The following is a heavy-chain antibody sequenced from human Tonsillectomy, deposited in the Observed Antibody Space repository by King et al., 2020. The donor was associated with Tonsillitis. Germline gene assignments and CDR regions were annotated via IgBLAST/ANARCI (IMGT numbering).Heavy chain of an antibody. CDR1: GYSISSGYY. V-gene: IGHV4-38-2*02. CDR3: ARDCSGWYGYYFDY. CDR2: IYQSGST. D-gene: IGHD6-19*01. Sequence: QLQEPGPGLVKPSETLSLTCAVSGYSISSGYYWGWIRQPPGKGLEWIGGIYQSGSTYYNPSLKSRVTISVDTSKNQFSLKLSSVTAADTAVYYCARDCSGWYGYYFDYWGQGTLVTVSS. J-gene: IGHJ4*02.